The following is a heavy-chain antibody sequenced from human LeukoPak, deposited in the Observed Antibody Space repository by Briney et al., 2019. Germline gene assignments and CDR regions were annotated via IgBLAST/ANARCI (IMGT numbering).Heavy chain of an antibody. Sequence: ASVKVSCKASGYTFTNYGISWARQAPGQGLEWMGWISTYNGNTNYAQKLQGRVTMTTDTSTNTAYMELRSLRSDDTAVYYCARGHYYDSSGYDYWGQGTLVTVSS. J-gene: IGHJ4*02. CDR2: ISTYNGNT. D-gene: IGHD3-22*01. CDR3: ARGHYYDSSGYDY. V-gene: IGHV1-18*01. CDR1: GYTFTNYG.